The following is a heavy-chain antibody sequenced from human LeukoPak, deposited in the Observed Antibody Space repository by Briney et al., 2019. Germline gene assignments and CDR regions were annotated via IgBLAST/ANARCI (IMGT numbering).Heavy chain of an antibody. D-gene: IGHD2-2*01. Sequence: GASVKVSCKASGYTLTSYDINWVRQATGQGLEWMGWMNPNSGNTGYAQKSQGRVTMTRNTAIRTAYMELSSLRSEDTAVHYCARGRRVVVPAAMASYYMDVWGKGTTVTVSS. CDR1: GYTLTSYD. CDR3: ARGRRVVVPAAMASYYMDV. CDR2: MNPNSGNT. J-gene: IGHJ6*03. V-gene: IGHV1-8*02.